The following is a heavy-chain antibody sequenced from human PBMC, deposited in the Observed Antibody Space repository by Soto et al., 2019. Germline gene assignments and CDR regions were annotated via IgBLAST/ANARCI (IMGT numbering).Heavy chain of an antibody. CDR3: AREDDYGYRYINYGLDV. CDR2: ISFDGTKK. Sequence: PGGSLRLSCAASGFIFNIYALHWVRQAPGKGLEWVAVISFDGTKKYYSDSVKGRFTISRDNLKNTLYLQMNNLRVEDAALYFCAREDDYGYRYINYGLDVWGQGTTVTVSS. V-gene: IGHV3-30-3*01. CDR1: GFIFNIYA. J-gene: IGHJ6*02. D-gene: IGHD4-17*01.